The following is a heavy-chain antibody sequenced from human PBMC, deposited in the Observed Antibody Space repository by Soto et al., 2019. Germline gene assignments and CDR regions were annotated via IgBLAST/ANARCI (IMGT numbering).Heavy chain of an antibody. D-gene: IGHD2-15*01. V-gene: IGHV4-31*03. CDR1: GVSISSGGYY. J-gene: IGHJ4*02. CDR3: ASVIGGHSECYLDY. Sequence: SETLSLTCTVSGVSISSGGYYWGWIRQHPGKGLEWIGNIYHSGRTYYNPSLKSRVIMSVDTSKNHFSLNLNSVTAADTAMYFCASVIGGHSECYLDYWGQGTLVTVYS. CDR2: IYHSGRT.